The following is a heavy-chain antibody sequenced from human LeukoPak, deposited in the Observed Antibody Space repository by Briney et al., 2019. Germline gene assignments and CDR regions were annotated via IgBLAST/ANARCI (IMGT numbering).Heavy chain of an antibody. CDR2: ISNSGINI. Sequence: GGSRRLSCAASGCTFSDYYMSWIRQAPGKGLEWVSYISNSGINIYYTDSVKGRFTISRDNAKNSLYLQMNSLRVEDTAVYYCARVPYGGYDLYFESWGQGTLVSVSS. J-gene: IGHJ4*02. D-gene: IGHD5-12*01. V-gene: IGHV3-11*01. CDR3: ARVPYGGYDLYFES. CDR1: GCTFSDYY.